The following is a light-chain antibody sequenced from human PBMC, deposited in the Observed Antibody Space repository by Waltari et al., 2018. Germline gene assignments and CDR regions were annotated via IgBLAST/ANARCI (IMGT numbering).Light chain of an antibody. V-gene: IGLV4-69*01. CDR2: VNSDGSH. J-gene: IGLJ3*02. CDR1: SGPSSNV. CDR3: QTGGHGTWV. Sequence: QLVLTQSPSASASLGASVKLTCTLSSGPSSNVIAWHQQQPEKGPRYLMKVNSDGSHSKGDKIPDRFSGSSSGAEHYLTISSLQSEDEADYYCQTGGHGTWVFGGGIKLTVL.